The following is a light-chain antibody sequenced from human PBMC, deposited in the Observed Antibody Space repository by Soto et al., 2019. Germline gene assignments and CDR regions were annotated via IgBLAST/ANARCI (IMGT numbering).Light chain of an antibody. CDR1: QSISSH. J-gene: IGKJ5*01. V-gene: IGKV1-39*01. CDR3: QQSYSNTIS. Sequence: DILMTQSPSSLSASVGDTVTITCGASQSISSHLNWYQQKPGKAPNLLMYTASNLQSGVPSRFSGSGSGTDLTLTISSIKNEDFETYYCQQSYSNTISFGQGTRLEIK. CDR2: TAS.